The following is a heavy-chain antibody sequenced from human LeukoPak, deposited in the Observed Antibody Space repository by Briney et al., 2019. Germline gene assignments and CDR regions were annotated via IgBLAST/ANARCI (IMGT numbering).Heavy chain of an antibody. D-gene: IGHD1-26*01. CDR2: IYYSGST. J-gene: IGHJ4*02. Sequence: SETLSLTCTVSGGSISSSSYYWGWIRQPPGKGLEWIGSIYYSGSTYYNPSLKSRVTISVDTSKNQFSLKLSSVTAADTAVYYCARPALSGYVDYWGQGTLVTVSS. V-gene: IGHV4-39*01. CDR3: ARPALSGYVDY. CDR1: GGSISSSSYY.